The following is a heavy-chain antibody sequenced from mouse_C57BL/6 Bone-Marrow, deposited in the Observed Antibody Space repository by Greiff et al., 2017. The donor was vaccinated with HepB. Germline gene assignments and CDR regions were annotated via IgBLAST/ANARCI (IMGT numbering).Heavy chain of an antibody. CDR3: ARPIYYGNYVEYFDV. V-gene: IGHV1-78*01. Sequence: VQLQQSDAELVKPEASVKISCKVSGYTFTDHTIHWMKQRPEQGLEWIGYIYPRDGSTKYNEKFKGKATLTADKSSSTAYMQLNSLTSEDSAVYFCARPIYYGNYVEYFDVWGTGTTVTVSS. CDR2: IYPRDGST. J-gene: IGHJ1*03. D-gene: IGHD2-1*01. CDR1: GYTFTDHT.